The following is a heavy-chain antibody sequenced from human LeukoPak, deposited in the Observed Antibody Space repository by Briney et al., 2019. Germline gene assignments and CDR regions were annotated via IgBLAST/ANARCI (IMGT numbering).Heavy chain of an antibody. V-gene: IGHV5-51*01. J-gene: IGHJ4*02. D-gene: IGHD3-9*01. CDR2: IYPGDSDA. CDR1: GYIVSNYW. CDR3: ARRTYDILTGYLFDY. Sequence: GESLKISCKGSGYIVSNYWIAWVRQMPGKGLEYMWIIYPGDSDARYSPSFQGQVTMSADKSISTAYLQWSSLKASDSAMYYCARRTYDILTGYLFDYWGQGTLVTVSS.